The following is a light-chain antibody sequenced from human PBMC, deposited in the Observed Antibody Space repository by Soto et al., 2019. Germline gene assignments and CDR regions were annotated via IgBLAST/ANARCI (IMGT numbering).Light chain of an antibody. Sequence: DIVMTQSPDSLAVSLGERATINCKSSQSVLYSSNNKNYLAWYQQKPGQPPKLLIYWASTRESGVPDRFRGRGSGTDFTLTISSLQAEDVAVYYCQQYYSTPTWTFGQGTKVEIK. J-gene: IGKJ1*01. V-gene: IGKV4-1*01. CDR3: QQYYSTPTWT. CDR2: WAS. CDR1: QSVLYSSNNKNY.